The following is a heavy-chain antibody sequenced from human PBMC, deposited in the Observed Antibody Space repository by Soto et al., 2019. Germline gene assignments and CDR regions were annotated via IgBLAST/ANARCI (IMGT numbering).Heavy chain of an antibody. CDR2: IYYSGST. J-gene: IGHJ6*02. V-gene: IGHV4-59*01. CDR1: GGSINSYY. CDR3: ARDIRVAYYYGSGSNYGMEF. Sequence: SETLSLTCTVSGGSINSYYWSWIRQPPGKGLEWIGYIYYSGSTNYNPSLKSRVTISVDTSKNQFSLKLSSVTAADTAVYYCARDIRVAYYYGSGSNYGMEFWGQGTTVTVSS. D-gene: IGHD3-10*01.